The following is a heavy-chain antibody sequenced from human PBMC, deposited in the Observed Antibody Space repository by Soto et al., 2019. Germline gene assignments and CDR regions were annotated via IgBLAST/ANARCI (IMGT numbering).Heavy chain of an antibody. CDR3: ARNPGTPLPTFENYYGMDV. D-gene: IGHD1-7*01. CDR1: GFTFSSYA. V-gene: IGHV3-30-3*01. Sequence: GGSLRLSCAASGFTFSSYAMHWVRQAPGKGLEWVAVISYDGSNKYYADSVKGRFTISRDNSKNTLYLQMNSLRAEDTAVYYCARNPGTPLPTFENYYGMDVWGQGTTVTVSS. J-gene: IGHJ6*02. CDR2: ISYDGSNK.